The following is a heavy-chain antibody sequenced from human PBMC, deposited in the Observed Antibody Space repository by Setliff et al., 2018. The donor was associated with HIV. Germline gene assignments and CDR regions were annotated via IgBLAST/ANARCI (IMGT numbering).Heavy chain of an antibody. CDR3: ARQKGRRLWAFDS. J-gene: IGHJ4*02. CDR1: GDSIGSGGDF. Sequence: PSETLSLTCIVSGDSIGSGGDFWWAWIRQPPGKGQEWIGSIYATGETFYKPSLKRRLSISVDTSKNQFSLKLTSMTVADTALYYCARQKGRRLWAFDSWGQGTLVTVSS. CDR2: IYATGET. V-gene: IGHV4-39*01. D-gene: IGHD3-16*01.